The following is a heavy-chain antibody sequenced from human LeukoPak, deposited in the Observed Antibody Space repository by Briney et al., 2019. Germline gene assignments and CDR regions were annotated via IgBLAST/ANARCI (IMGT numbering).Heavy chain of an antibody. Sequence: KPSETLSLTCTVSGSSISRSSYYWGWIRQPPGKGLEWIGSIYYSGSTYYNPSLKSRVTISVDTSKNQFSLKLSSVTAADTAVYYCARHSHYGDLADYWGQGSLVTVSS. CDR1: GSSISRSSYY. D-gene: IGHD4-17*01. V-gene: IGHV4-39*01. CDR2: IYYSGST. CDR3: ARHSHYGDLADY. J-gene: IGHJ4*02.